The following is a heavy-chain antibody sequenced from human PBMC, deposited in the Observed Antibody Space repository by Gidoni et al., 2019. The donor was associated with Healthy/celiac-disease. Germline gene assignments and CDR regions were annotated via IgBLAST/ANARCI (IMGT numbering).Heavy chain of an antibody. J-gene: IGHJ6*02. CDR2: IWYDGSNK. Sequence: QVQLVESGGGVVQPGRSLRPSCAASGFTFSCYGMHWVRQAPGKGLEWVAVIWYDGSNKYYADSVKGRFTISRDNSKNTLYLQMNSLRAEDTAVYYCARDRIAAAGADYGMDVWGQGTTVTVSS. V-gene: IGHV3-33*01. D-gene: IGHD6-13*01. CDR3: ARDRIAAAGADYGMDV. CDR1: GFTFSCYG.